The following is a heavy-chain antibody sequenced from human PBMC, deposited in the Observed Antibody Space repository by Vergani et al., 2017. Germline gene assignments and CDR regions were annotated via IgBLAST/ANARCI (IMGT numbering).Heavy chain of an antibody. CDR1: GFTFTSSA. CDR3: AGGRRIYSNYFYYYYMDV. J-gene: IGHJ6*03. CDR2: IVVGSGNT. Sequence: QMQLVQSGPEVKKPGTSVKVFCKASGFTFTSSAMQWVRQARGQRLEWIGWIVVGSGNTNYAQKFQESVTITRDMSTSTAYMELSSLRSEDTAVYYCAGGRRIYSNYFYYYYMDVWGKGTTVTVSS. V-gene: IGHV1-58*02. D-gene: IGHD4-11*01.